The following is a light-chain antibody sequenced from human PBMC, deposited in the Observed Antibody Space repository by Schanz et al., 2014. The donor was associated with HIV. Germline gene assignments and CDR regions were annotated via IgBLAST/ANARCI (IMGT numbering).Light chain of an antibody. J-gene: IGLJ1*01. CDR1: SGDVGSYNY. CDR3: SSKATGGRAPFV. Sequence: QSALTQPASVSGSPGQSISISCTGTSGDVGSYNYVSWYQQQPGKAPKLLLYDVTSRPSGVSARFSGSKSGNTASLTISGLQDEDEADYYCSSKATGGRAPFVFGGGTKLTVL. CDR2: DVT. V-gene: IGLV2-14*03.